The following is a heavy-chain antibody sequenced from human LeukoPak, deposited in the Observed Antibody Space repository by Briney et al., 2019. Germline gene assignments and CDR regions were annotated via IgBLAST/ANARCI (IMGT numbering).Heavy chain of an antibody. CDR2: ISSGSIYI. V-gene: IGHV3-21*01. D-gene: IGHD2-21*01. CDR3: TIRIYSGAFDI. CDR1: GFTFSSYE. J-gene: IGHJ3*02. Sequence: GGSLRLSCAASGFTFSSYEMNWVRQAPGKGLEWVSSISSGSIYIDLADPLMGRFTISRDDAKNSLYLQMNSLRAEDTAVYYCTIRIYSGAFDIWGQGTMVTVSS.